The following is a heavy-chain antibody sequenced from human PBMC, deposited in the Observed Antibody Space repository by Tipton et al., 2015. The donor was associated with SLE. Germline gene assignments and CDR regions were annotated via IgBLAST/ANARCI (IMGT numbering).Heavy chain of an antibody. J-gene: IGHJ6*03. CDR2: IYYSGST. CDR3: ARVPGEYGYNYYMDG. Sequence: TLSLTCTVSGGSISSYYWSWIRQPPGKGLEWIAYIYYSGSTNYNPSLKSRVTISVDTSKNQFSLKLSSVTAEDTAVYYCARVPGEYGYNYYMDGRGKVTTVAVAS. V-gene: IGHV4-59*01. CDR1: GGSISSYY. D-gene: IGHD2/OR15-2a*01.